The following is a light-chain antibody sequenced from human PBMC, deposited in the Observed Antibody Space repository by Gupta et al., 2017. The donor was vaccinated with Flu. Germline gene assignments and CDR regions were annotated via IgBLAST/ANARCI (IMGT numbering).Light chain of an antibody. CDR1: SRDIGSYNY. Sequence: QSALTQPASVSGSPGQSITISCTGTSRDIGSYNYVSWYQQHPGKAPKLMIYEVSNRPSGVSNRFSGSKSGNTASLTISGLRAEDEADYYCSSYGSGSTQGVFGGGTKVTVL. V-gene: IGLV2-14*01. CDR2: EVS. J-gene: IGLJ3*02. CDR3: SSYGSGSTQGV.